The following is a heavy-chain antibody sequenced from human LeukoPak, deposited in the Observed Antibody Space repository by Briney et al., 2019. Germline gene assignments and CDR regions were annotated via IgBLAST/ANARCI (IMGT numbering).Heavy chain of an antibody. D-gene: IGHD1-26*01. V-gene: IGHV3-48*03. CDR1: GFTFSSYE. CDR2: ISGSGSTI. Sequence: GGSLRLSCAASGFTFSSYEMNWVRQAPGKGLEWVSYISGSGSTIYYADSVKGRFTISRDNAKNSLYLQMNSLRAEDTAVYYYARDLRVGAISFDYWGQGTLVTVSS. J-gene: IGHJ4*02. CDR3: ARDLRVGAISFDY.